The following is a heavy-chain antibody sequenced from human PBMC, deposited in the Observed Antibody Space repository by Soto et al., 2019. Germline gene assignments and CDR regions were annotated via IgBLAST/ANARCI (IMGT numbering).Heavy chain of an antibody. CDR3: ARTFCSGGGCYSEFDY. J-gene: IGHJ4*02. Sequence: GLDLEWLALIYWDDDKRYSPSLKSRLTITKDTSKNQVVLTMTNMDPVDTATYYCARTFCSGGGCYSEFDYWGQGTLVTVSS. CDR2: IYWDDDK. D-gene: IGHD2-15*01. V-gene: IGHV2-5*02.